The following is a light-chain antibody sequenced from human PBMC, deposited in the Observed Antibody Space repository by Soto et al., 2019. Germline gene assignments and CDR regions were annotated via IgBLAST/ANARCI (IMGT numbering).Light chain of an antibody. CDR3: QQSYSPPYT. CDR2: SAS. J-gene: IGKJ2*01. V-gene: IGKV1-39*01. Sequence: DIQMTQSPSSLSASVGDRVTITCRASQSISGYLNWYQQKPGKAPKLLIYSASSLQSGVPSRFSGSGSGTDFTFIISSLQPEDFAIYSCQQSYSPPYTFGQGTKLEIK. CDR1: QSISGY.